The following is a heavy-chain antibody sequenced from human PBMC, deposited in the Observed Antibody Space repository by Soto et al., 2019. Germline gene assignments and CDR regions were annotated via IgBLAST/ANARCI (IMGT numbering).Heavy chain of an antibody. CDR3: SRRAPEGFDP. J-gene: IGHJ5*02. Sequence: ETLSLTCTVSCASISRSPYCWAWIRQPPGKGLEWVGSLCYSGNYYRPSLKSRVTISVDTSKNQLSLNLSSVTAADPAIYYCSRRAPEGFDPWGQGTLVTVSS. CDR2: LCYSGN. CDR1: CASISRSPYC. V-gene: IGHV4-39*01.